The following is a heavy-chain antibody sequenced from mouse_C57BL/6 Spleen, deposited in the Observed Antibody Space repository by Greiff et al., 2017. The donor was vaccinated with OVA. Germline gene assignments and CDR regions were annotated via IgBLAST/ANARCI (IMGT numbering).Heavy chain of an antibody. CDR3: ARRVGGNYVGGYFDV. V-gene: IGHV2-9-1*01. CDR2: IWTGGGT. D-gene: IGHD2-1*01. CDR1: GFSLTSYA. Sequence: QVQLKESGPGLVAPSQSLSITCTVSGFSLTSYAISWVRQPPGKGLEWLGVIWTGGGTNYNSAINSRLSISKDNAKSQVFLKMNSLQTDDTARYYCARRVGGNYVGGYFDVWGTGTTVTVSS. J-gene: IGHJ1*03.